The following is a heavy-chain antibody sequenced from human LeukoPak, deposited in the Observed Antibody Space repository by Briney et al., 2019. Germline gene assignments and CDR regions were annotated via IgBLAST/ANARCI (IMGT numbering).Heavy chain of an antibody. CDR3: ARDLPVVRDYDFWSGYYNWQDYFDY. CDR2: IYYSGST. J-gene: IGHJ4*02. V-gene: IGHV4-39*07. CDR1: GGSISSSSYY. Sequence: SETLSLTCTVSGGSISSSSYYWGWIRQPPGKGLEWIGSIYYSGSTYYNPSLKSRVTISVDTSKNQFSLKLSSVTAADTAVYYCARDLPVVRDYDFWSGYYNWQDYFDYWGQGTLVTVSS. D-gene: IGHD3-3*01.